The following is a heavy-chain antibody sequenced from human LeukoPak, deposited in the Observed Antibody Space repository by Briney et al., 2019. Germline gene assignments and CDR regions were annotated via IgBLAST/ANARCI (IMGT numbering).Heavy chain of an antibody. Sequence: GGSLRLSCAASGFAFNTCTMTWVRQPPGKELEWVSSISSSGSYIYQTDSVKGRFSISRDNAKTSLYLQMNSLRAEDTAVYYCARVAGYCSSTSSCYNDYWGQGTLVTVSS. CDR2: ISSSGSYI. D-gene: IGHD2-2*01. J-gene: IGHJ4*02. CDR1: GFAFNTCT. V-gene: IGHV3-21*01. CDR3: ARVAGYCSSTSSCYNDY.